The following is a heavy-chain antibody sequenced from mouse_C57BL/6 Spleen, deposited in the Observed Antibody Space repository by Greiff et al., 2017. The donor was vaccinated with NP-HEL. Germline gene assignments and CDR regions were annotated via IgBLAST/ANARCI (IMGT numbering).Heavy chain of an antibody. CDR3: ARHRGNLYWYFDV. Sequence: EVKLMESGGGLVKPGGSLKLSCAASGFTFSSYTMSWVRQTPEKRLEWVATISGGGGNTYYPDSVKGRFTFSRDNAKNTLYLQMSSLRSEDTALYYCARHRGNLYWYFDVWGTGTTVTVSS. J-gene: IGHJ1*03. CDR1: GFTFSSYT. CDR2: ISGGGGNT. V-gene: IGHV5-9*01. D-gene: IGHD2-1*01.